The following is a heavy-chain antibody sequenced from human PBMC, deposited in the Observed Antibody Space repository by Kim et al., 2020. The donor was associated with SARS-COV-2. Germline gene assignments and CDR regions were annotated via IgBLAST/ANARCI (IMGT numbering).Heavy chain of an antibody. V-gene: IGHV4-31*03. CDR3: ARATGITIFGVVVIGWFDP. Sequence: SETLSLTCTVSGGSISSGGYYWSWIRQHPGKGLEWIGYIYYSGSTYYNPSLKSRVTISVDTSKNQFSLKLSSVTAADTAVYYCARATGITIFGVVVIGWFDPWGQGTLVTVYS. CDR1: GGSISSGGYY. D-gene: IGHD3-3*01. CDR2: IYYSGST. J-gene: IGHJ5*02.